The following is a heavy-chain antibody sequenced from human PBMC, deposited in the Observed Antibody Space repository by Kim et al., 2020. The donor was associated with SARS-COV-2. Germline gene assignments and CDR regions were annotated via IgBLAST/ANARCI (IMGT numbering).Heavy chain of an antibody. CDR1: GFTFSTYF. J-gene: IGHJ4*02. D-gene: IGHD5-12*01. V-gene: IGHV3-64D*06. CDR2: ISPDGGNT. CDR3: VKGYSAYVDH. Sequence: GGSLRLSCSASGFTFSTYFMQWVRQAPGRGLEYVSGISPDGGNTYYPDSVKGRFTISRDNSKNTLYLQMSSLRPDDTAVYYCVKGYSAYVDHCGQGTLVTVSS.